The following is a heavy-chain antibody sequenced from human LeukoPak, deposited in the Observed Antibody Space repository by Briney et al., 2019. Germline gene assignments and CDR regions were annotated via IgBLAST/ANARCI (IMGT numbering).Heavy chain of an antibody. Sequence: SETLSLTCAVYGGSFSGYYWSWIRQPPGKGLEWIGEINHSGSTNYNPSLKSRVTISVDTSKNQFPLKLSSVTAADTAVYYCARGTGSIVVVPAAMFRGYYYFDYWGQGTLVTVSS. CDR3: ARGTGSIVVVPAAMFRGYYYFDY. J-gene: IGHJ4*02. CDR1: GGSFSGYY. D-gene: IGHD2-2*01. V-gene: IGHV4-34*01. CDR2: INHSGST.